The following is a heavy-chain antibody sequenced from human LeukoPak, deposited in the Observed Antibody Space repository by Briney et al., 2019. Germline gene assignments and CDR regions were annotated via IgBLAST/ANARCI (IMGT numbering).Heavy chain of an antibody. CDR2: IYSGGRT. J-gene: IGHJ4*02. CDR3: ARDYYYDSGGYLYYFDY. Sequence: GGSLRLSCAASGFTVSSNYMSWVRQAPGKGLEWVSVIYSGGRTYYADSVKGRFTISRDNSKNTLYLQMNSLRAEDTAVYYCARDYYYDSGGYLYYFDYWGQGTLVTVSS. D-gene: IGHD3-22*01. V-gene: IGHV3-53*01. CDR1: GFTVSSNY.